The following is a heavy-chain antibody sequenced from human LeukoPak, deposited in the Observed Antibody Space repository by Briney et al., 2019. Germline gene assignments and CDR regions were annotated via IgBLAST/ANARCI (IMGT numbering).Heavy chain of an antibody. Sequence: GGSLRLSCAASGFAFSNYGMNWVRQAPGKGLEWVSGITGSGSTTYYADSVKGRFTISRDNSKNTLYLQMNSLRAEDTAVYYCAKDRQNNLDYWGQGTLVTVSS. J-gene: IGHJ4*02. V-gene: IGHV3-23*01. D-gene: IGHD1-14*01. CDR1: GFAFSNYG. CDR3: AKDRQNNLDY. CDR2: ITGSGSTT.